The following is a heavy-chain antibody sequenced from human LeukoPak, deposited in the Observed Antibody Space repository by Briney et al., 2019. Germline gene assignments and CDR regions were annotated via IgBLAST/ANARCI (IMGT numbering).Heavy chain of an antibody. V-gene: IGHV3-48*01. CDR1: GFSVNNKY. CDR3: ARDEYYDFWSGYYTRFDY. J-gene: IGHJ4*02. CDR2: ISSSSSTI. D-gene: IGHD3-3*01. Sequence: GGSLTLSCVASGFSVNNKYMSWVRQAPGKGLEWVSYISSSSSTIYYADSVKGRFTISRDNAKNSLYLQMNSLRAEDTAVYYCARDEYYDFWSGYYTRFDYWGQGTLVTVSS.